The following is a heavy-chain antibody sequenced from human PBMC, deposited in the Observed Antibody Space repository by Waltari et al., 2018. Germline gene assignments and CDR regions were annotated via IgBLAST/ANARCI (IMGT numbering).Heavy chain of an antibody. Sequence: QVQLQESGPGLVKPAETLSLTCTVSGGSISSHYWSWIRQPAGKGLEWIGRIYTTGSINYNPSLKSRVTMSVDTSKNQFSLRLRSVTAADTAVYYCARGVENDDVWRGYYLNIWGQGTMVTVSP. J-gene: IGHJ3*02. D-gene: IGHD3-3*01. V-gene: IGHV4-4*07. CDR3: ARGVENDDVWRGYYLNI. CDR2: IYTTGSI. CDR1: GGSISSHY.